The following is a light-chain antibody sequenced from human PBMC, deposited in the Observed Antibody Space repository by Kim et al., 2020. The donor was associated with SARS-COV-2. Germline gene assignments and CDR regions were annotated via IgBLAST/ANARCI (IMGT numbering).Light chain of an antibody. CDR1: QSVSSSY. CDR3: QQYDSSPWT. Sequence: SPGETATLSCRASQSVSSSYLAWYQQKPGQAPRLLIYGASSRATGIPDRFSGSGSGTDFTLTISRLEPEDFAVYYCQQYDSSPWTFGQGTKVEIK. V-gene: IGKV3-20*01. J-gene: IGKJ1*01. CDR2: GAS.